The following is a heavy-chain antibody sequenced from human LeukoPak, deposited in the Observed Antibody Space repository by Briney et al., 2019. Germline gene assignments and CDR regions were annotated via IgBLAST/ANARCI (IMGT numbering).Heavy chain of an antibody. CDR1: GFTFSNYA. CDR3: ARDFLGYCSGGSCQRSYFFDY. Sequence: PGRSLRLSCAASGFTFSNYAMHWVRQAPGKGLEWVAVISYDGSNKYYADSVKGRFTISRDNSKNTLYLQMNSLRAEDTAVYYCARDFLGYCSGGSCQRSYFFDYWGQGTLVTVS. J-gene: IGHJ4*02. V-gene: IGHV3-30-3*01. CDR2: ISYDGSNK. D-gene: IGHD2-15*01.